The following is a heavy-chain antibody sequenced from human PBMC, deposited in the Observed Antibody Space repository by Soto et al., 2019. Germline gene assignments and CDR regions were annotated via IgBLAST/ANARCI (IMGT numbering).Heavy chain of an antibody. D-gene: IGHD3-10*01. Sequence: GGSLRLSCAASGFTFSSYSMSWVRQAPGKGLEWVSGFRSSGDGGTTYYADSVKGRFTISRYNSKNTLFLQMNSLRAEDTAIYYCATKVNSGPGSKYFDYWGQGTLVTVSS. CDR3: ATKVNSGPGSKYFDY. J-gene: IGHJ4*02. V-gene: IGHV3-23*01. CDR2: FRSSGDGGTT. CDR1: GFTFSSYS.